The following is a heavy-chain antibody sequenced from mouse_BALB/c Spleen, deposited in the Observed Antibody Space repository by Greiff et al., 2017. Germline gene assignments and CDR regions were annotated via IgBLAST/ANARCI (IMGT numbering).Heavy chain of an antibody. J-gene: IGHJ4*01. CDR2: ISSGSSTI. CDR3: ARGYGNNYAMDD. Sequence: EVKLEESGGGLVQPGGSRKLSCAASGFTFSSFGMHWVRQAPEKGLEWVAYISSGSSTIYYADTVKGRFTISRDNPKNTLFLQMTSLRSEDTAMYYCARGYGNNYAMDDWGQGTSVTVSS. CDR1: GFTFSSFG. D-gene: IGHD2-10*02. V-gene: IGHV5-17*02.